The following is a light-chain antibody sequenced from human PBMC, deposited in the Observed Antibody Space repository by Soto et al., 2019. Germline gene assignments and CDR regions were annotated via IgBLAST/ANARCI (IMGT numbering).Light chain of an antibody. CDR3: QQYDNLPPELT. CDR2: DAS. J-gene: IGKJ4*01. V-gene: IGKV1-33*01. Sequence: DIQMTQSPSSLSASVGDRGTITCQTIQDISNYLNWYQQKPGKAPKLLIYDASNLETGVPSRFSGSGSGTDFTFTISSLQPEDIATYYCQQYDNLPPELTFGGGTKVDIK. CDR1: QDISNY.